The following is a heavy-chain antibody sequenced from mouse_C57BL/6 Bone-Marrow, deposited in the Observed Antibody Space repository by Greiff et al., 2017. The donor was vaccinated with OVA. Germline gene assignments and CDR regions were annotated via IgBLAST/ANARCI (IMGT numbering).Heavy chain of an antibody. J-gene: IGHJ4*01. CDR3: AIRSGTYYAMDY. Sequence: VKLKQPGAELVKPGASVKLSCKASGYTFTSYWITWVKQRPGQGLEWIGDIYPGSGSTNYNEKFKSKATLTVDTSSSTAYMPLSSLPSEDSAVDYCAIRSGTYYAMDYWGQGTSVTVSS. CDR2: IYPGSGST. D-gene: IGHD1-1*02. V-gene: IGHV1-55*01. CDR1: GYTFTSYW.